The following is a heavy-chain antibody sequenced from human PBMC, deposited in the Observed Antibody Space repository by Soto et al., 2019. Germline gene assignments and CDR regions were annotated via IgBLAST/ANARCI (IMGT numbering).Heavy chain of an antibody. CDR1: GFTFSNYG. CDR2: IRGSGSST. D-gene: IGHD3-10*01. V-gene: IGHV3-23*01. CDR3: AKVDNSESYGAFDI. J-gene: IGHJ3*02. Sequence: PGGSLRLSCAASGFTFSNYGMSWVRQAPGKGLEWVSGIRGSGSSTYFADSVKGRFTISRDNSKNTLYLRMNSLRGEDTALYYCAKVDNSESYGAFDIWGQGTMVTVSS.